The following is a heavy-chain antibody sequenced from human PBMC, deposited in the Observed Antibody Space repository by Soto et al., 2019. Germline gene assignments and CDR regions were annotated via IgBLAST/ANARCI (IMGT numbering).Heavy chain of an antibody. CDR1: GGSISTDHYH. V-gene: IGHV4-30-4*01. Sequence: QVQLQESGPGLVRPSQTLSLTYTVSGGSISTDHYHWTWIRQAPGKGLEWIGYIHYSGSIQFNPSHQRRVYMSVDTSKNLFYLRLSSVTAADTAVYFCAREDDGGDRDYYGLDGWGQGTTVTVSS. D-gene: IGHD2-21*02. CDR3: AREDDGGDRDYYGLDG. CDR2: IHYSGSI. J-gene: IGHJ6*02.